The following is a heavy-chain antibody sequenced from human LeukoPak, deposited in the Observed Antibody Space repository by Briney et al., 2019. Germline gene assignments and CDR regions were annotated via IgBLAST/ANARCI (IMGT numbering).Heavy chain of an antibody. D-gene: IGHD3-22*01. CDR3: ARQWWLFDYYYMDV. CDR2: IYYSGST. CDR1: GGSISSHY. J-gene: IGHJ6*03. V-gene: IGHV4-59*11. Sequence: KPSGTLSLTCTVSGGSISSHYWSWIRQPPGKGLEWIGYIYYSGSTNYNPSLKSRVTISVDTSKNQFSLKLSSVTAADTAVYYCARQWWLFDYYYMDVWGKGTTVTVSS.